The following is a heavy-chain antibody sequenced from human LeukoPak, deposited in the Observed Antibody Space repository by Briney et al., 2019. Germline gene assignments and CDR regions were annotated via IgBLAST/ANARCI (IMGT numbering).Heavy chain of an antibody. V-gene: IGHV4-59*01. CDR2: IFYSGST. CDR1: DGSFSTYY. CDR3: ARSQVKEGDGYNSRNPVDY. J-gene: IGHJ4*02. Sequence: SETLSLTCTVSDGSFSTYYWNWIRQPPGKGLEWIGNIFYSGSTNYNPSLKSRVTISVNTSKNQFSLRLISVTAADTAVYYCARSQVKEGDGYNSRNPVDYWGQGTLVTVSS. D-gene: IGHD5-24*01.